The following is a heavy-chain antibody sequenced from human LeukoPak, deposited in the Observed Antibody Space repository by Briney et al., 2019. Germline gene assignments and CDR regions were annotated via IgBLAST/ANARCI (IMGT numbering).Heavy chain of an antibody. CDR1: GYTFTGYY. V-gene: IGHV1-2*02. CDR3: ARVGYYYDSSGYYLYDAFDI. Sequence: ASVKVSCKASGYTFTGYYMHWVRQAPGQGLEWMGWINPNSGGTKYAQKFQGRVTMTRDTSISTAYMELSRLRSDDTAVYYCARVGYYYDSSGYYLYDAFDIWGQGTMVIVSS. CDR2: INPNSGGT. J-gene: IGHJ3*02. D-gene: IGHD3-22*01.